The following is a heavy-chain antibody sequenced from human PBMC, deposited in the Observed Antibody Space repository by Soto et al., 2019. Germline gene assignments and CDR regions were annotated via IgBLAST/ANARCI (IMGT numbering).Heavy chain of an antibody. Sequence: SETLSLTCPVSGGSISSSSYYWGWIRQPPGKGLEWIGSIYYSGSTYYNPSLKSRVTISVDTSKNQFSLKLSSVTAADTAVYYCASGPGSFYGMDVWGQGTTVTVSS. V-gene: IGHV4-39*01. CDR3: ASGPGSFYGMDV. CDR1: GGSISSSSYY. J-gene: IGHJ6*02. CDR2: IYYSGST. D-gene: IGHD1-26*01.